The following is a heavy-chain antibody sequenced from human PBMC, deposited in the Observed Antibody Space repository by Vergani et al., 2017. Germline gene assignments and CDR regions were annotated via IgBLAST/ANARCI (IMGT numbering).Heavy chain of an antibody. Sequence: QVQLVESGGGVVQPGRSLRLSCAASGFTFNQNGMHCVRQAPGKGLEWVAVTWYDGNNKQYADSVKGRVTISRDNSKSTMYLQMNSLRDEDTGVYYCARDLRLLYNRFDPWGQGTLVTVSS. J-gene: IGHJ5*02. V-gene: IGHV3-33*01. CDR2: TWYDGNNK. D-gene: IGHD1-14*01. CDR3: ARDLRLLYNRFDP. CDR1: GFTFNQNG.